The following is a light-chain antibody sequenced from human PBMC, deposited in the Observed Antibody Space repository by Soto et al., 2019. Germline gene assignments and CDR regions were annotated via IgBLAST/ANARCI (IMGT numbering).Light chain of an antibody. J-gene: IGKJ3*01. V-gene: IGKV3-20*01. CDR2: GAS. CDR1: QSVSSTF. Sequence: EIVLTQSPVTLSLSPGASATLSCRASQSVSSTFLAWYQHKPGRPPRLLLHGASSRATGIPDRFTGSGSGTDFTLTISRLEPEDFAVYYCQQYGSSHIFSFGPGTKVDIK. CDR3: QQYGSSHIFS.